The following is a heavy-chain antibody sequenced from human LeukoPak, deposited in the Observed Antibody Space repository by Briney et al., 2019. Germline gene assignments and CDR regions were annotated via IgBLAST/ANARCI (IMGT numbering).Heavy chain of an antibody. CDR3: ARWGGYSYGYYY. Sequence: GGSLRLSCAASGFTFSSSWMHWVRQAPGKGLVWVSRINSDGSSTGCADSVKGRFTISRDNAKNTLYLQMNSLRAEDTAVYYCARWGGYSYGYYYWGQGTLVTVSS. J-gene: IGHJ4*02. CDR2: INSDGSST. D-gene: IGHD5-18*01. CDR1: GFTFSSSW. V-gene: IGHV3-74*01.